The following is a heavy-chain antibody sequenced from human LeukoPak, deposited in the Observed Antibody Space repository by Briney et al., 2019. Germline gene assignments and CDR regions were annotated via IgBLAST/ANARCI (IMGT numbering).Heavy chain of an antibody. D-gene: IGHD3-10*01. Sequence: GRSLRLSCAASGFTFRTYGMNWVRQAPGEGLEWVGRIKSKTDGGTTDYAAPVKGRFTISRDDSKNTLYLQMNSLKTEDTAVYYCIRLWFGEFIWGQGTMVSVSS. J-gene: IGHJ3*02. V-gene: IGHV3-15*01. CDR3: IRLWFGEFI. CDR2: IKSKTDGGTT. CDR1: GFTFRTYG.